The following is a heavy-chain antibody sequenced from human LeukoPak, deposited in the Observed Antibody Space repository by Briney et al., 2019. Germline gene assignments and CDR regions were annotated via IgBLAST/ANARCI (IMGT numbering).Heavy chain of an antibody. CDR3: ARDPGGNWGY. D-gene: IGHD7-27*01. CDR1: GLPFSSYA. V-gene: IGHV3-66*01. Sequence: GGSLRLSCAVSGLPFSSYAMSWVRQAPGKGLEWVSVIYSGGSTYYAVSVKGRFTISRDNSKNTLYLQMNSLRAEDTAVYYCARDPGGNWGYWGQGTLVTVSS. CDR2: IYSGGST. J-gene: IGHJ4*02.